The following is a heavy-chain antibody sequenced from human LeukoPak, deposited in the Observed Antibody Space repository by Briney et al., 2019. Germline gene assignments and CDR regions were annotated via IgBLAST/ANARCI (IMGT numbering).Heavy chain of an antibody. CDR1: GFTFSSNW. J-gene: IGHJ6*02. CDR3: AAGGRV. CDR2: IQSKTDGGTT. Sequence: GGSLRLSCAASGFTFSSNWMHWVRQAPGKGLEWVGRIQSKTDGGTTEYAAPVKGRFTISRDDSTNTLYLQMNSLKTEDTGVYYCAAGGRVWGQGTTVTVSS. D-gene: IGHD3-10*01. V-gene: IGHV3-15*01.